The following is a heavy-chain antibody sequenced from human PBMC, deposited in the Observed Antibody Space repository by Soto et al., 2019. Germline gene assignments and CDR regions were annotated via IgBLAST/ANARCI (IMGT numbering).Heavy chain of an antibody. CDR3: TSPIMATDLKNY. D-gene: IGHD5-12*01. J-gene: IGHJ4*02. CDR2: ISSPGTTT. Sequence: GGSLRLSCAASGFTFSNYGMHWVRQAPGKGLEWVAVISSPGTTTYYADSVKGRFTISRDNSKNTLYLQMNSLRVEDTALYYRTSPIMATDLKNYWGQGTLVTVSS. V-gene: IGHV3-30*03. CDR1: GFTFSNYG.